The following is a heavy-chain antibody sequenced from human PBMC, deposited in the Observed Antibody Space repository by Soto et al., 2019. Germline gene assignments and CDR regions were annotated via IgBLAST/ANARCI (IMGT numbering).Heavy chain of an antibody. CDR3: ARRGSGSYYDY. V-gene: IGHV3-23*01. Sequence: EVQLLESGGGLVQPGGSLRLSCAASGFTFSSYAMRWVRQAPGKGLEWVSAISGSGGSTYYADSVKGRFTISRDNSKNPLYLQMKSRRAEDTAVYYCARRGSGSYYDYWGQGTLVTVSS. CDR2: ISGSGGST. J-gene: IGHJ4*02. CDR1: GFTFSSYA. D-gene: IGHD1-26*01.